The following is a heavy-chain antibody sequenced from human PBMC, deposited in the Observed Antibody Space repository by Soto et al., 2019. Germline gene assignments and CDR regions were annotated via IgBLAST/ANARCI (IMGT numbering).Heavy chain of an antibody. CDR2: IYYSGST. D-gene: IGHD2-15*01. CDR3: ARHTPAISISDH. J-gene: IGHJ4*02. V-gene: IGHV4-39*01. CDR1: GGSISSSSYY. Sequence: QLQLQESGPGLVKPSETLSLTCTVSGGSISSSSYYWGWIRQPPGKGLEWIGSIYYSGSTYYNPSLKSRVTISVDTSMNRFSLKLSSVTAADTAVYYCARHTPAISISDHWGQGTLVTVSS.